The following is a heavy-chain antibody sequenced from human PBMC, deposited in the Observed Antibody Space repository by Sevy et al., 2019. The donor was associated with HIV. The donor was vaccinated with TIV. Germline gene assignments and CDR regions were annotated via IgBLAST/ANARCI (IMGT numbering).Heavy chain of an antibody. CDR3: ARDLEFYDSGDYGPAFMPDF. V-gene: IGHV3-33*01. CDR1: GFTFSSFG. CDR2: IWFDGSNT. J-gene: IGHJ4*01. D-gene: IGHD4-17*01. Sequence: GGSLRLSCAASGFTFSSFGMHWVRQAPGKGLEWDAVIWFDGSNTYYADSVKGRFTISRDIAKNTLHLQMNSLRAEDTAVYYCARDLEFYDSGDYGPAFMPDFWGHGTLVTVSS.